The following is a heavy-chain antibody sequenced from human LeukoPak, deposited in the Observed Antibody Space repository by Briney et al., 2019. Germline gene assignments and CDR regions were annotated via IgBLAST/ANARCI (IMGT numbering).Heavy chain of an antibody. CDR3: AKPHSYGDYSPFDY. Sequence: GGSLRLSCAASGFTFSSYGMHWVRQAPGKGLEWVAFIRYDGSNKYYADSLKGRFTISRDNSQNTLYLQMNSLRAEDTAVYYCAKPHSYGDYSPFDYWGQGTLVTVSS. D-gene: IGHD4-17*01. CDR2: IRYDGSNK. V-gene: IGHV3-30*02. CDR1: GFTFSSYG. J-gene: IGHJ4*02.